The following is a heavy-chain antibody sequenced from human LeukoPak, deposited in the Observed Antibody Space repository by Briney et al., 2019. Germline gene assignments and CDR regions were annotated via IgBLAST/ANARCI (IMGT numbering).Heavy chain of an antibody. CDR2: VYSGIST. J-gene: IGHJ6*03. CDR3: ARLRETTVTRDDSYYYMDV. D-gene: IGHD4-17*01. Sequence: GGSLRLSCAASGFTVSGNYISWLRQAPGKGLEWVSVVYSGISTYFADSVKGRFTISGDSSKNTLYLQMDSLRVDDTAVYYCARLRETTVTRDDSYYYMDVWGKGTTVTVSS. V-gene: IGHV3-53*01. CDR1: GFTVSGNY.